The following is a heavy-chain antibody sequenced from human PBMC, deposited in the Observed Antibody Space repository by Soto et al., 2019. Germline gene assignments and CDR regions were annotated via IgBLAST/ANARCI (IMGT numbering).Heavy chain of an antibody. Sequence: SVKVSCKASGGTFSSYAISWVRQAPGQGLEWMGGIIPIFGTANYAQKFQGRVTITRDASTSTVYMELSSLRSEDTAVYYCASEGYCSGGSCYSFVYFDYWGQGTLVTVSS. D-gene: IGHD2-15*01. CDR2: IIPIFGTA. CDR1: GGTFSSYA. V-gene: IGHV1-69*05. J-gene: IGHJ4*02. CDR3: ASEGYCSGGSCYSFVYFDY.